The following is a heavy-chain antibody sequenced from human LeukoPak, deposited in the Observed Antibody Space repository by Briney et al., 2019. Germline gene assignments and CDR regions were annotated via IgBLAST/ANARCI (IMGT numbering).Heavy chain of an antibody. D-gene: IGHD4-11*01. J-gene: IGHJ3*02. CDR2: IRYDGSNK. Sequence: GGSLRLSCAASGFTFSSYGMHWVRQAPGKGLEWVAFIRYDGSNKYYADSVKGRFTISRDNSKNTLYLQMNSLRAEDTAVYYCAEEGHNDYSNFPIWGQGTMVTVSS. CDR3: AEEGHNDYSNFPI. V-gene: IGHV3-30*02. CDR1: GFTFSSYG.